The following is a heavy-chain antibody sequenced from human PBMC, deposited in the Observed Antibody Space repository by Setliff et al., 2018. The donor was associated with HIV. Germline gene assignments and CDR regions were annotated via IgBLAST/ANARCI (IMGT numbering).Heavy chain of an antibody. D-gene: IGHD6-6*01. Sequence: SETLSLTCTVAFGSVTNYYWNWIRQPPGKGLEWLGYIYNTGSTKYNPSLKSRVTISLDTSRSQFSLKVDPMTTADTAVYYCARGFGSTWSNLDYYSGMDVWGQGTTVTVSS. J-gene: IGHJ6*02. CDR2: IYNTGST. V-gene: IGHV4-59*02. CDR1: FGSVTNYY. CDR3: ARGFGSTWSNLDYYSGMDV.